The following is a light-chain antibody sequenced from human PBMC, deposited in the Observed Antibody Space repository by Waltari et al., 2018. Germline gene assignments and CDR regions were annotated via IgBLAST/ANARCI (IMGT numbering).Light chain of an antibody. V-gene: IGLV3-21*04. CDR3: QVWDSDSNHPV. J-gene: IGLJ3*02. Sequence: SSVLTQPPSVSVAPGKTARIPCGGTRGKRVHWYQRKPGQAPVLVIYFDSDRPSGIPERFSGSNSGNTATLTISSVEAGDEADYYCQVWDSDSNHPVFGGGTKLTAL. CDR1: RGKR. CDR2: FDS.